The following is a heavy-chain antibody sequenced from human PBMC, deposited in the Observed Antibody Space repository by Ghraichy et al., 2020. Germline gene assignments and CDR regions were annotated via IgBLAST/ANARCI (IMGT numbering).Heavy chain of an antibody. CDR3: VKGRGSSPSDGMDV. CDR2: ISWEAGRT. V-gene: IGHV3-43*01. D-gene: IGHD6-13*01. CDR1: GFTFDDHT. Sequence: GESLNISCAASGFTFDDHTMHWVRQAPGKGLEWVSLISWEAGRTYYADSVKGRFTISRDNSKNSLSLQMSSLRTEDTSLYFCVKGRGSSPSDGMDVWGQGTTVTVSS. J-gene: IGHJ6*02.